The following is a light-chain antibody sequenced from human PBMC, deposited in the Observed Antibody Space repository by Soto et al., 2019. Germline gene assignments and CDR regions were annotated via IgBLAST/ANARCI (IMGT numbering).Light chain of an antibody. V-gene: IGLV2-23*01. CDR1: SSDVGSYKF. CDR2: EGS. Sequence: QPVLTQPASVSGSPGQSITISCTGTSSDVGSYKFVSWYQQHPGKAPKLMIYEGSKRPSGVSYRFSGSKSGNTASLTISGLQAEDEADYYCCSYAGSSTLVFGGGTQLTVL. CDR3: CSYAGSSTLV. J-gene: IGLJ2*01.